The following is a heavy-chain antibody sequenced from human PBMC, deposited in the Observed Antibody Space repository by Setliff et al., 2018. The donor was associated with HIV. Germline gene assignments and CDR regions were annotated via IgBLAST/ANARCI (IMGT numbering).Heavy chain of an antibody. D-gene: IGHD3-22*01. V-gene: IGHV4-31*03. J-gene: IGHJ4*02. CDR3: ASGFYYDSSGYWPFDY. CDR2: IYYSGST. Sequence: SETLSLTCTVSGGSIRSGGYYWSWIRQHPGKGLEWIGYIYYSGSTFQNPSLKSRVTISLDKSKNQFSLKLNSVTAADTAVYYCASGFYYDSSGYWPFDYWGQGTLVTVSS. CDR1: GGSIRSGGYY.